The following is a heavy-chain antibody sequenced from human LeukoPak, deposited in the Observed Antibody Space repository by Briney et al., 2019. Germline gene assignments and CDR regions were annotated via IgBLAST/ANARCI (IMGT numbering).Heavy chain of an antibody. CDR2: INPGGGTT. D-gene: IGHD3-22*01. J-gene: IGHJ4*02. CDR3: ARDMPRDMYYDSSNFDF. V-gene: IGHV1-46*01. Sequence: XIINPGGGTTGYAQKFQGRLTVTRDMSTTTVYMELSGLRSEDTAVYYCARDMPRDMYYDSSNFDFWGQGTLVTVSP.